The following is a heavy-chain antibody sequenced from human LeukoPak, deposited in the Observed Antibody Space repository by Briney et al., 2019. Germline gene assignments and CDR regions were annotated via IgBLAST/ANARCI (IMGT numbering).Heavy chain of an antibody. Sequence: GGSLRLSCAASGFTFSSYAMSWVRQAPGKGLEWVSAISGSGGSTYYADSVKGRFTISRDNSKNTLYLQMNSLRVEDTAVYYCAKSKSRGYRTDASDIWGQGTMVTVSS. CDR1: GFTFSSYA. CDR2: ISGSGGST. D-gene: IGHD5-18*01. J-gene: IGHJ3*02. V-gene: IGHV3-23*01. CDR3: AKSKSRGYRTDASDI.